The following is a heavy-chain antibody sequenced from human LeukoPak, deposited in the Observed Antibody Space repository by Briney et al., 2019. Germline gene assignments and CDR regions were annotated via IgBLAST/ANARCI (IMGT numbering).Heavy chain of an antibody. CDR2: LSKSGNT. CDR3: ARARYVNSFYAFDI. J-gene: IGHJ3*02. Sequence: SETLSLTCTVSGGSISSYYWSWIRLPPGRGLEWIGYLSKSGNTNYSPSLKGRVTIFGDTSKNQFFLKLSSVTAADTAVYYCARARYVNSFYAFDIWGQGTLVTVSS. V-gene: IGHV4-59*01. D-gene: IGHD3-9*01. CDR1: GGSISSYY.